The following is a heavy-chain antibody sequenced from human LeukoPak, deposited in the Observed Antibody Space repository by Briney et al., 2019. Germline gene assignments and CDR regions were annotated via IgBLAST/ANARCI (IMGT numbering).Heavy chain of an antibody. D-gene: IGHD2-2*01. V-gene: IGHV4-34*01. CDR2: INHSGST. Sequence: SETLSLTCAVCGGSFSGYYWSWLRQPPGKGLEWIGEINHSGSTNYNPSLKSRVTISVDTSKNQFSLKLSSVTAADTAVYYCARGEDIVVVPAAIWFDPWGQGTLVTVSS. J-gene: IGHJ5*02. CDR3: ARGEDIVVVPAAIWFDP. CDR1: GGSFSGYY.